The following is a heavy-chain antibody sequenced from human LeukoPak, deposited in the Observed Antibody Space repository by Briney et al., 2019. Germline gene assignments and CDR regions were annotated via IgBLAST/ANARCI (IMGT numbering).Heavy chain of an antibody. V-gene: IGHV3-7*01. CDR1: GFTFSSYW. Sequence: PGGSLRLSCAASGFTFSSYWKSWVRQAPGKGLEWVANIKQDGSEKYYVDSVKGRFTISRDNAKNSLYLQMNSLRAEDTAVYYCARDRGSTSLNWFDPWGQGTLVTVSS. CDR2: IKQDGSEK. D-gene: IGHD2-2*01. J-gene: IGHJ5*02. CDR3: ARDRGSTSLNWFDP.